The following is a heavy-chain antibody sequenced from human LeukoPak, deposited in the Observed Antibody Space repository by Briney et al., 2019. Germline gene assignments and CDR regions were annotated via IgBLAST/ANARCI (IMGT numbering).Heavy chain of an antibody. D-gene: IGHD4-17*01. CDR2: INPKSGDT. Sequence: ASVKVSCKTSGYIFTNYYIHWVRQAPGQGLKWMGRINPKSGDTNYPQKFQGRVTMTRDTSITTAYMELSSLKSDDTAIYYCAIDRDFGDYLGDYWGQGTLVIVSS. J-gene: IGHJ4*02. CDR3: AIDRDFGDYLGDY. V-gene: IGHV1-2*06. CDR1: GYIFTNYY.